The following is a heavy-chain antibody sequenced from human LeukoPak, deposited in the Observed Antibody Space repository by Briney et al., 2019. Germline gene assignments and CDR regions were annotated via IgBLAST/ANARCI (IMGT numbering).Heavy chain of an antibody. Sequence: PGGSLRLSCAASGFTFSSYAMSWVCQAPGKGLEWVSAISGSGGSTYYADSVKGQFTISRDNSKNTLYLQMNSLRAEDTAVYYCARVGLLPDYRDDYWGQGTLVTVSS. D-gene: IGHD3-16*01. CDR1: GFTFSSYA. CDR2: ISGSGGST. J-gene: IGHJ4*02. V-gene: IGHV3-23*01. CDR3: ARVGLLPDYRDDY.